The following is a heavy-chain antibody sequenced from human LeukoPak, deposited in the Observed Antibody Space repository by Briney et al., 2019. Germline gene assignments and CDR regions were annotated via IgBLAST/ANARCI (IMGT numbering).Heavy chain of an antibody. V-gene: IGHV1-2*02. CDR1: GGTFSSYA. J-gene: IGHJ6*03. CDR3: ARYVRLQVSFGDYYYYMDV. D-gene: IGHD3-16*01. CDR2: INPNSGGT. Sequence: ASVKVSCKASGGTFSSYAISWVRQAPGQGLEWMGWINPNSGGTNYAQKFQGRVTMTRDTSISTAYMELSRLRSDDTAVYYCARYVRLQVSFGDYYYYMDVWGKGTTVTVSS.